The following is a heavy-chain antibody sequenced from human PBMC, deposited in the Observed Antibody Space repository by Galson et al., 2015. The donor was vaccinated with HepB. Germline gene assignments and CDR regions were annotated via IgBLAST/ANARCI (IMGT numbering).Heavy chain of an antibody. Sequence: SVKVSCKASGSPFTSYYLHWARQAPGQGLEWMGVINPSGSSTSYAQKFQGRVTMTRDTPTSTVNMELSSLRSEDTAVYYCAAEVPTTGNFDYWGQGTLLTVSS. J-gene: IGHJ4*02. CDR1: GSPFTSYY. CDR3: AAEVPTTGNFDY. D-gene: IGHD1-7*01. CDR2: INPSGSST. V-gene: IGHV1-46*03.